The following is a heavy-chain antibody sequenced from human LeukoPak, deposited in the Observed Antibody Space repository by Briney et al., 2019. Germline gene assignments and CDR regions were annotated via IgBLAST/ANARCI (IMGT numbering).Heavy chain of an antibody. D-gene: IGHD3-22*01. J-gene: IGHJ4*02. Sequence: SETLSLTCTVYGGFISSSSYYWGWIRQPPGKGLEWIGRIYYSGSTYYNPSLKSRVTISVDTSKNQFSLKLSSVTAADTAVYYCARPGGHGDYYDSSGYSGFDYWGQGTLVTVSS. V-gene: IGHV4-39*01. CDR3: ARPGGHGDYYDSSGYSGFDY. CDR1: GGFISSSSYY. CDR2: IYYSGST.